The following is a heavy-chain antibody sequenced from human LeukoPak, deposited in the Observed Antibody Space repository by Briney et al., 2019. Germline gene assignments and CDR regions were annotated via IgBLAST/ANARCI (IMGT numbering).Heavy chain of an antibody. D-gene: IGHD6-19*01. CDR3: ARRAVADYYFDY. Sequence: NSSETLSLTCTVSGGSISSYYWSWIRQPPGKGLEWIGYIYYSGSTNYNPSLKSRVTISVDTSKNQFSLKLSSVTAADTAVYYCARRAVADYYFDYWGQGTLVTVSS. V-gene: IGHV4-59*08. CDR2: IYYSGST. CDR1: GGSISSYY. J-gene: IGHJ4*02.